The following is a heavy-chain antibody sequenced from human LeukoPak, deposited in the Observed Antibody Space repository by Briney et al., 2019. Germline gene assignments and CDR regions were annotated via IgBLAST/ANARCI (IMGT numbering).Heavy chain of an antibody. J-gene: IGHJ6*02. V-gene: IGHV1-24*01. Sequence: EASVKVSCKVSGYTLTELSMHWVRQAPGKGLEWMGGFDPEDGETIYAQKFQGRVTMTEDTSTDTAYMELSSLRSEDTAVYYCATTSLWGIFGVVIMGYYYYGMDVWGQGTTVTVSS. CDR1: GYTLTELS. D-gene: IGHD3-3*01. CDR2: FDPEDGET. CDR3: ATTSLWGIFGVVIMGYYYYGMDV.